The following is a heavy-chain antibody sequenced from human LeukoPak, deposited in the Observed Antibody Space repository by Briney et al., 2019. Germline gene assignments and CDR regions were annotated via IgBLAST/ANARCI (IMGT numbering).Heavy chain of an antibody. CDR2: IYYSGST. CDR1: GGSISSGGYY. J-gene: IGHJ4*02. Sequence: SQTLSLTCTVSGGSISSGGYYWSWISQHPGKGLEWIGYIYYSGSTYYNPSLKSRVTISVDTSKNQFSLKLSSVTAADTAVYYCARAQDSSGYYWYFDYWGQGTLVTVSS. CDR3: ARAQDSSGYYWYFDY. V-gene: IGHV4-31*03. D-gene: IGHD3-22*01.